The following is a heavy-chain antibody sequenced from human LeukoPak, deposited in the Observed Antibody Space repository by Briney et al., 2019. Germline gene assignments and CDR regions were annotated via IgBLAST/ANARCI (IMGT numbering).Heavy chain of an antibody. CDR1: GFTFSDYF. V-gene: IGHV3-11*01. CDR3: ARDQWLQFFDY. D-gene: IGHD5-24*01. J-gene: IGHJ4*02. Sequence: GESLRLSCAASGFTFSDYFMSWIRQAPGKGLEWVSYISSSGSTIYYADSVKGRFTISRDNAKNSLYLQMNSLRAEETAVYYCARDQWLQFFDYWGQGTLVTVSS. CDR2: ISSSGSTI.